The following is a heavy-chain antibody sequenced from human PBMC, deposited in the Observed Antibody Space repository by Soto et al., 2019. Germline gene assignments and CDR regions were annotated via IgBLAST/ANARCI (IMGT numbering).Heavy chain of an antibody. Sequence: QVQLVESGGGVVQPGRSLRLSCAASGFTLSSYAMHWVRQAPGKGLEWVAVISYDGSNKYYADSVKGRFTISRDNSKNTLYRQMNSLRAEDTAVYYCASDIVVVPAAFDYWGQGTLVTVSS. V-gene: IGHV3-30-3*01. CDR1: GFTLSSYA. CDR3: ASDIVVVPAAFDY. CDR2: ISYDGSNK. J-gene: IGHJ4*02. D-gene: IGHD2-2*01.